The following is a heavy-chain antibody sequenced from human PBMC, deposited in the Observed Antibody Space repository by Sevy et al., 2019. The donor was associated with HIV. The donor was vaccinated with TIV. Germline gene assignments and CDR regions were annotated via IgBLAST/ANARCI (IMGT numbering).Heavy chain of an antibody. CDR3: AKDVVVLIGDAFDI. Sequence: GESLKISCAASGFTFSSYAMNWVRQAPGKGLQWVSAISGADSSTHYADSVKGRFTISRDNSKNTLYLQMNSLRAEDTAIYYCAKDVVVLIGDAFDIWGQGTMVTVSS. V-gene: IGHV3-23*01. CDR2: ISGADSST. J-gene: IGHJ3*02. CDR1: GFTFSSYA. D-gene: IGHD3-22*01.